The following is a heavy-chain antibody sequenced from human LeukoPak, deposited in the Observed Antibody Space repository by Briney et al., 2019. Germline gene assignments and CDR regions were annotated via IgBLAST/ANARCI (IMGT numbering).Heavy chain of an antibody. V-gene: IGHV3-30*02. CDR3: AKDYRGFYDSSALDY. CDR2: IWYDGSNK. J-gene: IGHJ4*02. CDR1: GFTFSSYA. D-gene: IGHD3-22*01. Sequence: GGSLRLSCAASGFTFSSYAMYWVRQAPGKGLEWVAFIWYDGSNKDYTDSVKGRFTISRDNAKNRLHLQMNSLRAEDTAVYYCAKDYRGFYDSSALDYWGQGTLVTVSS.